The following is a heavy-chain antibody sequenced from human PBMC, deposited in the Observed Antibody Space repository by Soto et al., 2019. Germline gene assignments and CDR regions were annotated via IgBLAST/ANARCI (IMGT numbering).Heavy chain of an antibody. V-gene: IGHV3-21*01. Sequence: VGSLRLSCEASGFTFNDYSMDWVRQAPEKGLEWVSSISSSGTYIYYADSVKGRFAISRDNANNVMYLQMDTLRAEDTAVYYCVRAGHVFDVHYYGMDLWGQGTTVTVSS. CDR3: VRAGHVFDVHYYGMDL. D-gene: IGHD3-10*01. CDR2: ISSSGTYI. J-gene: IGHJ6*02. CDR1: GFTFNDYS.